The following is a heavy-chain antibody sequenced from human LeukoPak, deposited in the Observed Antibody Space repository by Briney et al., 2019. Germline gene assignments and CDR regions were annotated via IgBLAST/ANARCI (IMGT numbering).Heavy chain of an antibody. V-gene: IGHV1-46*01. CDR3: SRDNSQGDSAWWFDP. CDR2: INPSGDNT. CDR1: GYTFPYNY. D-gene: IGHD1-26*01. J-gene: IGHJ5*02. Sequence: ASVSVSCKSSGYTFPYNYMHWVRQPPAQGLEWMGIINPSGDNTWYAHKFQGKVTITRDIDKSKNYMEGSSMTYEDTAVRLCSRDNSQGDSAWWFDPWGQGTLVTVSS.